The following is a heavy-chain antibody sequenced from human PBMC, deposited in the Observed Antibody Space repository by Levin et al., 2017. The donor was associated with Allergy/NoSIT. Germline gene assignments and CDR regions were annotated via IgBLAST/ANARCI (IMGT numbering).Heavy chain of an antibody. J-gene: IGHJ6*02. CDR1: GFTFSSYA. CDR3: ARVRQGGAYYDFWSGYYSLMGVGYGMDV. Sequence: GGSLRLSCAASGFTFSSYAMHWVRQAPGKGLEWVAVISYDGSNKYYADSVKGRFTISRDNSKNTLYLQMNSLRAEDTAVYYCARVRQGGAYYDFWSGYYSLMGVGYGMDVWGQGTTVTVSS. D-gene: IGHD3-3*01. CDR2: ISYDGSNK. V-gene: IGHV3-30*04.